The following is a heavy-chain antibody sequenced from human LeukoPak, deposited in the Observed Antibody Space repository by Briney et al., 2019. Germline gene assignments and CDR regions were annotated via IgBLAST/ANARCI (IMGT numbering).Heavy chain of an antibody. D-gene: IGHD1-26*01. CDR1: GFTFSSYA. J-gene: IGHJ4*02. CDR2: ISYDGSNK. Sequence: GGSLRLSCAASGFTFSSYAMHWVRQAPGKGLEWVAVISYDGSNKYYADSVKGRFTISRDNSKNTLYLQMNSLRAEDTAVYYCARDRGGSYYDFDYWGQGTLVTASS. CDR3: ARDRGGSYYDFDY. V-gene: IGHV3-30-3*01.